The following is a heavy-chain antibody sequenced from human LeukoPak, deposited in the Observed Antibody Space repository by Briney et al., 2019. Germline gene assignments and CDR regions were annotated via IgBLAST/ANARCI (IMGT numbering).Heavy chain of an antibody. D-gene: IGHD3-9*01. Sequence: SETLSLTCTVSGGSINNYYWSWIRQPPGKGLEWIGYILYSGSTNYNPSLESRVTISIDTSKNQFSLKLRSVTAADTAIYYCARQGYDILTGYIDAFDIWGQGTMVTVSS. V-gene: IGHV4-59*08. CDR1: GGSINNYY. J-gene: IGHJ3*02. CDR2: ILYSGST. CDR3: ARQGYDILTGYIDAFDI.